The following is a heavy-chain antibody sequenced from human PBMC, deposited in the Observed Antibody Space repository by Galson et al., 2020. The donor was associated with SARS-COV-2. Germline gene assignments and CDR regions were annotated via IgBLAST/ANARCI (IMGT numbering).Heavy chain of an antibody. CDR3: TRGSSSHGTFDY. V-gene: IGHV4-39*01. Sequence: TPSHTCIVPGGSVIISGYYWGWIRQPPGKGRGWIESFYHPGSTYYNPSLKSRLTISVDTSKNQYSLRLSSVTAADPGMYYCTRGSSSHGTFDYWGQGTLVTVSS. CDR1: GGSVIISGYY. J-gene: IGHJ4*02. D-gene: IGHD6-6*01. CDR2: FYHPGST.